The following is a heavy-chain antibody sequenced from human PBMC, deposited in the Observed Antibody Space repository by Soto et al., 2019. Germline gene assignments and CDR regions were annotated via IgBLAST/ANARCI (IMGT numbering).Heavy chain of an antibody. D-gene: IGHD6-19*01. V-gene: IGHV5-51*01. CDR1: GYSFSNYW. J-gene: IGHJ4*02. CDR3: ARRGIAMEYSDY. Sequence: GESLKISCKGSGYSFSNYWIGWMRQVPGKGLEWMGIIYPGDSDTKYNPSFEGHVTMSADRSISTAYLQWSSLKASDTAIYYCARRGIAMEYSDYWGRGTLVTVSS. CDR2: IYPGDSDT.